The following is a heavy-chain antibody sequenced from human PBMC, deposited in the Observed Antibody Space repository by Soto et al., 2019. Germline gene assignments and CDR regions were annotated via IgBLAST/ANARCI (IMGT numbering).Heavy chain of an antibody. Sequence: QLQLQESGPGLVKPSETLSLTCTVSGGSISSSSYYWGWIRQPPGKGLEWIGSIYYSGSTYYNPSLKSRGTIAVESSKNQFSLTLSSVPAADTAAYYCARQIGAFDIWGQGTMVTVSS. V-gene: IGHV4-39*01. D-gene: IGHD3-16*01. CDR2: IYYSGST. CDR1: GGSISSSSYY. CDR3: ARQIGAFDI. J-gene: IGHJ3*02.